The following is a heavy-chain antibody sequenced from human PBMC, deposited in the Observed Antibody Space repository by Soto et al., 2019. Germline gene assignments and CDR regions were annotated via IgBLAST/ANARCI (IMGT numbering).Heavy chain of an antibody. J-gene: IGHJ6*02. CDR3: ARMGYYHYYGMDV. CDR1: GYTFTSYY. Sequence: GASVKVSCKASGYTFTSYYMHWVRQAPGQGLEWMGIINPSGGSTSYAQKFQGRVTMTRNTSISTAYMELSSLRSEDTAVYYCARMGYYHYYGMDVWGQGTTVTVSS. V-gene: IGHV1-46*01. CDR2: INPSGGST.